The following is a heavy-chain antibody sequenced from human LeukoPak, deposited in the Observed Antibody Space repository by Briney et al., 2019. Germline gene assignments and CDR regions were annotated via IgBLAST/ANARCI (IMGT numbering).Heavy chain of an antibody. J-gene: IGHJ6*02. V-gene: IGHV1-24*01. CDR1: GYTLTELS. CDR3: ATGPLGGLRSAHIYYYGMDV. Sequence: ASVKVSCKVSGYTLTELSMHWVRQAPGKGLEWMGGFDPEDGETIYAQKFQGRVTMTEDTSTDTAYMELSSLRSEDTAVYYCATGPLGGLRSAHIYYYGMDVWGQGTTVTVSS. CDR2: FDPEDGET.